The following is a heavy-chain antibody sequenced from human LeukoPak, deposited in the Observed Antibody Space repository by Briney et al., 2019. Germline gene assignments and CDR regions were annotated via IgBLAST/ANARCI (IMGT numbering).Heavy chain of an antibody. D-gene: IGHD1-26*01. V-gene: IGHV3-23*01. Sequence: GGSLRLSCAASGFTFSSYAMSWVRQAPGKGLEWVSAISGSGGSTYYADTVKGRFTISRDNSKNTLYLQMNSLRAEDTAVYYCAKDQWELLGYFDYWGQGTLVTVSS. CDR3: AKDQWELLGYFDY. J-gene: IGHJ4*02. CDR2: ISGSGGST. CDR1: GFTFSSYA.